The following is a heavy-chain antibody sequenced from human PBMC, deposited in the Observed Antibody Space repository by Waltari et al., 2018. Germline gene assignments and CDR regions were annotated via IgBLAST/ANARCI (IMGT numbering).Heavy chain of an antibody. V-gene: IGHV1-8*03. Sequence: QVQLVQSGAEVKKPGASVKVPCKASGYTITSNDINWVRQATGQGLGGMGWMNPNNSNTSYAPEIQGRVTITKNTSIRTTYMEVGSLGSDDTAGYYCSMAVGFTNADAFDIWGQGTMVTVSS. CDR2: MNPNNSNT. D-gene: IGHD3-3*01. J-gene: IGHJ3*02. CDR3: SMAVGFTNADAFDI. CDR1: GYTITSND.